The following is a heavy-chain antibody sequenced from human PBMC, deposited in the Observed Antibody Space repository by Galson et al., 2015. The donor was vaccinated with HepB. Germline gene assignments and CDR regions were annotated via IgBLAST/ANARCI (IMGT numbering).Heavy chain of an antibody. CDR2: TYYRSKWYN. V-gene: IGHV6-1*01. J-gene: IGHJ4*02. CDR1: GDSVSSSSAA. CDR3: ARDGDYYGSHYFDY. D-gene: IGHD3-10*01. Sequence: CAISGDSVSSSSAAWNWIRQSPSRGLEWLGRTYYRSKWYNDYAVSVKSRITINPDTSKNQFSLQLNSVTPEDTAVYYCARDGDYYGSHYFDYWGQGTLVTVSS.